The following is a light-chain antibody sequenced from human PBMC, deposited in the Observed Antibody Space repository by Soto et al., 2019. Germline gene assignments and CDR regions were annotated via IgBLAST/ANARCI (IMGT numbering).Light chain of an antibody. J-gene: IGLJ1*01. V-gene: IGLV2-8*01. CDR3: TSYAGSNNV. CDR1: SSDVGGYNY. CDR2: EVN. Sequence: QSALTQPPSASGSPGQSVTISCTGTSSDVGGYNYVSWYQQHPGKVPELMVYEVNKRPSGVPDRFSGSKSGNTASLTVSGLQAEDEADYYCTSYAGSNNVFGTGTKVTVL.